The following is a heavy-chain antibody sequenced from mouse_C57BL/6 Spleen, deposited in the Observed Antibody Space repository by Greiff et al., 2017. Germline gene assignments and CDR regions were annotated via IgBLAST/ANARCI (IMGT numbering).Heavy chain of an antibody. Sequence: EVQRVESGPGLVKPSQSLSLTCSVTGYSITSGYYWNWIRQFPGNKLEWMGYISYDGSNNYNPSLKNRISITRDTSKNQFFLKLNSVTTEDTATYYCARDDDFFDYWGQGTTLTVSS. CDR1: GYSITSGYY. CDR2: ISYDGSN. J-gene: IGHJ2*01. CDR3: ARDDDFFDY. D-gene: IGHD2-12*01. V-gene: IGHV3-6*01.